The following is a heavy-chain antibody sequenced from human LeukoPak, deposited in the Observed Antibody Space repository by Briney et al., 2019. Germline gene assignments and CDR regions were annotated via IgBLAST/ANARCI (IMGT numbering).Heavy chain of an antibody. CDR3: ARERRGYYDSSGYYPRHSGYYYGMDV. J-gene: IGHJ6*02. D-gene: IGHD3-22*01. CDR1: GFTFSSYW. V-gene: IGHV3-7*01. Sequence: SGGSLRLSCAASGFTFSSYWMSWVRQAPGKGLEWVANIKEDGSEKYYVDSVKGRFTISRDNGKNSLYLQMNSLRAEDTAVYYCARERRGYYDSSGYYPRHSGYYYGMDVWGQGTTVTVSS. CDR2: IKEDGSEK.